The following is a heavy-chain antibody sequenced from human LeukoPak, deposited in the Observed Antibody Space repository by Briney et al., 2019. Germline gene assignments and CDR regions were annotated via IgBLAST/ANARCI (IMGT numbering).Heavy chain of an antibody. D-gene: IGHD2-21*02. CDR1: GYTLTELS. V-gene: IGHV1-24*01. CDR3: ATVVTVIEGFDY. CDR2: FDPEDGET. Sequence: GASVKVSCKVSGYTLTELSMHWVRQAPGKGLEWMGGFDPEDGETIYAQKFQGRVTMTEDTSTDTAYMELSSLRSEDTAVYYRATVVTVIEGFDYWGQGTLVTVSS. J-gene: IGHJ4*02.